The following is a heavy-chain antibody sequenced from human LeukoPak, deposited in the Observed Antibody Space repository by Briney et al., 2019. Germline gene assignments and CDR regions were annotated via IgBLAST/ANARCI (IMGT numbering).Heavy chain of an antibody. CDR1: GGSLSGYY. CDR2: IYYSGSA. J-gene: IGHJ3*02. Sequence: PSETLSLTCTVSGGSLSGYYWTWIRQPPGKGLEWIGDIYYSGSASYNPSLKSRVTISVDTSKNQFSLKLNSVTAADTAMYYCARMTTVTTVYVFDIWGQGTMVTVSS. D-gene: IGHD4-11*01. CDR3: ARMTTVTTVYVFDI. V-gene: IGHV4-59*01.